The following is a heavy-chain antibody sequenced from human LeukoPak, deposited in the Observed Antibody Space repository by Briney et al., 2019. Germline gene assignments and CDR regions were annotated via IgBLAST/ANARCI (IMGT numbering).Heavy chain of an antibody. D-gene: IGHD2/OR15-2a*01. CDR3: AKRGPGSPQSGKYYFDY. CDR1: EFSVGSNY. J-gene: IGHJ4*02. CDR2: IYSGGST. Sequence: GGSLRLSCAASEFSVGSNYMTWVRQAPGKGLEWVSLIYSGGSTYYADSVKGRFTISRDNSKNTLYLQMNSLRAEDTAVYYCAKRGPGSPQSGKYYFDYWGQGTLVTVSS. V-gene: IGHV3-66*04.